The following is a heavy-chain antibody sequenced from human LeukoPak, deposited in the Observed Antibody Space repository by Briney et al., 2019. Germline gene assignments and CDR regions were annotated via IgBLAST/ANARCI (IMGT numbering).Heavy chain of an antibody. CDR2: VYYSGST. D-gene: IGHD3-3*01. CDR1: GGSISSSSYY. V-gene: IGHV4-39*01. J-gene: IGHJ5*02. CDR3: ASKRSTFGVVSINWFDP. Sequence: PSETLSLTCTVSGGSISSSSYYWGWIRQPPGKGLEWIGSVYYSGSTYYNPSLKSRVTISVDTSKNQFSLKLSSVTAADTAVYYCASKRSTFGVVSINWFDPWGQGTLVTVSS.